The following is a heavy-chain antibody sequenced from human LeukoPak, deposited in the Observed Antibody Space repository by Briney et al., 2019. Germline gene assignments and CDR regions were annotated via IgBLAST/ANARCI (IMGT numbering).Heavy chain of an antibody. CDR3: ASFYDILTGIDY. Sequence: SETLSLTCTVSGGSISSYYWSWIRQPPGKGLEWIGYIYYSGSTNYNPSLKSRVIILVDTSKNQFSLKLSSVTAADTAVYYCASFYDILTGIDYWGQGTLVTVSS. CDR1: GGSISSYY. V-gene: IGHV4-59*01. D-gene: IGHD3-9*01. J-gene: IGHJ4*02. CDR2: IYYSGST.